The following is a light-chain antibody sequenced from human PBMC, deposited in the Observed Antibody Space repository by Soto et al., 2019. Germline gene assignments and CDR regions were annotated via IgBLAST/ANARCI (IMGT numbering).Light chain of an antibody. J-gene: IGLJ2*01. Sequence: QSALTQPPSASGSPEQSVTISCTGTSSDVGGYNYVSWYQQHPGKAPKLMIYDVTKRPSVVPDRFSGSKSGNTASLTVSGLQAEDEADYYCSSYAGGNNVIFGGGTKLTVL. CDR2: DVT. CDR3: SSYAGGNNVI. CDR1: SSDVGGYNY. V-gene: IGLV2-8*01.